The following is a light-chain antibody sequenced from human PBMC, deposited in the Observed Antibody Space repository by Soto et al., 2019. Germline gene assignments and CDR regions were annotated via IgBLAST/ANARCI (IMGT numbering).Light chain of an antibody. J-gene: IGLJ2*01. CDR1: SSDVGSYNL. Sequence: QSVLTQPASLSGSPGQSITISCTGTSSDVGSYNLVSWYQQHPGKAPKLMIYEGSKRPSGVSNRFSGSKSGNTASLTISGLKAEDEADYYCCSYAGSSSVVFGGGTQVTVL. V-gene: IGLV2-23*01. CDR2: EGS. CDR3: CSYAGSSSVV.